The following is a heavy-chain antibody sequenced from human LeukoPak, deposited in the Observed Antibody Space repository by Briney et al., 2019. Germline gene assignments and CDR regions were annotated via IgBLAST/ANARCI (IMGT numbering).Heavy chain of an antibody. CDR3: TGYYDSSGYYFSEYFQH. D-gene: IGHD3-22*01. CDR1: GFTFSNAW. CDR2: IKSKTDGGTT. Sequence: GGSLRLSCAASGFTFSNAWMSWVRQAPGKGLEWVGRIKSKTDGGTTDYAAPVKGRFTISRDDSKNTLYLQMNSLKTEDTAVYYCTGYYDSSGYYFSEYFQHWGQGTLVTVSS. J-gene: IGHJ1*01. V-gene: IGHV3-15*01.